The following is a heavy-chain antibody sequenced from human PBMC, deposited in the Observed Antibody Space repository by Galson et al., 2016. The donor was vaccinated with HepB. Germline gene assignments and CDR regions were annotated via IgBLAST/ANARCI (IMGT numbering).Heavy chain of an antibody. CDR1: RGTLSSHG. CDR2: MIPMFGTV. D-gene: IGHD3-10*01. J-gene: IGHJ6*02. V-gene: IGHV1-69*13. CDR3: AEGDGSGFYMDF. Sequence: SVKVSCKASRGTLSSHGITWVRQAPGQGLEWMGEMIPMFGTVTYEQKFQGRVTVAADESTNTVYMELSSLRSEDTAVYYCAEGDGSGFYMDFGGRGTTGAVSS.